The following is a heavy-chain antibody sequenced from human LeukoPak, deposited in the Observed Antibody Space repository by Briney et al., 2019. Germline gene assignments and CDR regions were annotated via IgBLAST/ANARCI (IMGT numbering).Heavy chain of an antibody. CDR2: IYYSGST. D-gene: IGHD4-23*01. CDR3: ARDRLRGEHGD. Sequence: PSETLSLTCTVSGGSISSGGYYWSWIRQPPGKGLEWIGYIYYSGSTNYNPSLKSRVTISVDTSKNQFSLKLSSVTAADTAVYYCARDRLRGEHGDWGQGTLVTVPS. CDR1: GGSISSGGYY. J-gene: IGHJ4*02. V-gene: IGHV4-61*08.